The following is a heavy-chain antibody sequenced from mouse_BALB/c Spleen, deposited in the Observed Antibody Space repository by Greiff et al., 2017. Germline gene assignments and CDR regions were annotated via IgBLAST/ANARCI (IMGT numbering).Heavy chain of an antibody. CDR2: ISSGGGST. J-gene: IGHJ4*01. CDR3: ARHITTVVAPYYYAIDY. Sequence: EVKLEESGGGLVKPGGSLKLSCEASGFAFSSYDMYWVRQSPGKRLEWVAYISSGGGSTYYPDTVKGRFTISRDNAKNTLYLQMSSLKSEDTAMYYCARHITTVVAPYYYAIDYWGQGTSVTVSS. V-gene: IGHV5-12-1*01. D-gene: IGHD1-1*01. CDR1: GFAFSSYD.